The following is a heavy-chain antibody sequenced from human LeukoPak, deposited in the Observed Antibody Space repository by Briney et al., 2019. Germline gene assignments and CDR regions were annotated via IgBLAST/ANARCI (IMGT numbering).Heavy chain of an antibody. J-gene: IGHJ4*02. CDR3: ARDRGYTYGHPFDY. CDR2: IYTSGST. V-gene: IGHV4-4*07. Sequence: PSETLSLTCTVSGGSISSYYWSWIRQPAGKGLEWIGRIYTSGSTNYNPSLKSRVTMSVDTSKDQFSLKLSSVTAEDTAVYYCARDRGYTYGHPFDYWGQGTLVTVSS. D-gene: IGHD5-18*01. CDR1: GGSISSYY.